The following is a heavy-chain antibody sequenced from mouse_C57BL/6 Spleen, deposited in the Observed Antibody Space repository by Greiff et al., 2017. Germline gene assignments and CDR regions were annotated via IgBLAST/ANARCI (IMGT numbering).Heavy chain of an antibody. J-gene: IGHJ1*03. Sequence: VQLKESGPELVKPGASVKMSCKASGYTFTDYNMHWVKQSHGKSLEWIGYINPNNGGTSYNQKFKGKATLTVNKSSSTAYMELRSLTSEDSAVYYCAKIYDGYYDWYFDVWGTGTTVTVSS. CDR2: INPNNGGT. CDR3: AKIYDGYYDWYFDV. V-gene: IGHV1-22*01. D-gene: IGHD2-3*01. CDR1: GYTFTDYN.